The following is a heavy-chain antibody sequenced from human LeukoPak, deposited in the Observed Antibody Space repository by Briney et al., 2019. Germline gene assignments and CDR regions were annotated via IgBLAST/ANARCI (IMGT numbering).Heavy chain of an antibody. CDR1: GGSISSSSYY. D-gene: IGHD6-13*01. J-gene: IGHJ4*02. CDR3: ARHARFGQQQLADY. V-gene: IGHV4-39*01. CDR2: IYYSGST. Sequence: PSETLSLTCTVSGGSISSSSYYWGWVRQPPGKGLEWIGSIYYSGSTSYNPSLKSRVTISVDTSKNQFSLKLSSVTAADTAVYYCARHARFGQQQLADYWGQGTLVTVSS.